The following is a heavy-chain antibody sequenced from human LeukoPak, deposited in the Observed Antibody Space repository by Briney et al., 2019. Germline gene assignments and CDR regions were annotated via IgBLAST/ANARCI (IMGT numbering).Heavy chain of an antibody. CDR1: GGTFNGIV. CDR3: ARDEGYDLLTGSYTSPLNWLDA. J-gene: IGHJ5*02. CDR2: ITPFLGIA. Sequence: ASVKVSCKASGGTFNGIVISWVRQAPGQGLEWMGRITPFLGIANYEQKFQGRVTSSADTSTSTDYMELSSLRSEDTAVYYCARDEGYDLLTGSYTSPLNWLDAWGQGTLVTVSS. D-gene: IGHD3/OR15-3a*01. V-gene: IGHV1-69*04.